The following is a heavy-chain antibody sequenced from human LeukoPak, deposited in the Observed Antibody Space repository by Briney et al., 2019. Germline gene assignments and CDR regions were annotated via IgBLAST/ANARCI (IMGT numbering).Heavy chain of an antibody. CDR2: IKQDGSEK. CDR3: ARDTRGGGSFY. D-gene: IGHD2-15*01. Sequence: PGGSLRLSCVASGITFISYWMSWVRQGPGKGLEWVANIKQDGSEKYYVDSVKGRFTISIDNAKNSLYLQMNSLRAEDTAVYYCARDTRGGGSFYWGQGTLVTVSS. J-gene: IGHJ4*02. CDR1: GITFISYW. V-gene: IGHV3-7*01.